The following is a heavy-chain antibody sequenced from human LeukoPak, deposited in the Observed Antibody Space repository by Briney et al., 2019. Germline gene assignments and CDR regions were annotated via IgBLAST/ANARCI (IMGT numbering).Heavy chain of an antibody. CDR3: ARHTSYYDSTGYYYGGDWFDP. V-gene: IGHV4-59*08. Sequence: ASETLSLTCTVSGGSISSYYWSWIRQPPGXGLEWIGYIHYSGSTKYNPSLKSRVAISVDASKNQFSLKLSSVTAADTAVYYCARHTSYYDSTGYYYGGDWFDPWGQGTLVTVSS. J-gene: IGHJ5*02. D-gene: IGHD3-22*01. CDR1: GGSISSYY. CDR2: IHYSGST.